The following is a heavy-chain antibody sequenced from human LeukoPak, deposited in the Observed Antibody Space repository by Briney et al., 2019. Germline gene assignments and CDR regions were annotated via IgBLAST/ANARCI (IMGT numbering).Heavy chain of an antibody. Sequence: ASVKVSCKASGYTFTSYAMNWVRQAPEQGLEWMGWTNTNTGNPTYAQGFTGRFVFSLDTSVSTAYLQISSLKAEDTAVYYCARSAGATPFDYWGQGTLVTVSS. D-gene: IGHD1-26*01. CDR2: TNTNTGNP. CDR3: ARSAGATPFDY. V-gene: IGHV7-4-1*02. J-gene: IGHJ4*02. CDR1: GYTFTSYA.